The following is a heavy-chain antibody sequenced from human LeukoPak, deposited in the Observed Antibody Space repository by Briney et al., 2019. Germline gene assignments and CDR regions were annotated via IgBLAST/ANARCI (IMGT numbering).Heavy chain of an antibody. Sequence: PGGSLRLSCAASGFIVSSSYMSWVRQAPGKGLEWVSVIYTGGNTYYADSVKGRFTISRDDSKNTLYLQMNSLRAEDMAVYYCARARGYSWIDSWGQGTLVTVSP. CDR2: IYTGGNT. CDR1: GFIVSSSY. V-gene: IGHV3-53*01. CDR3: ARARGYSWIDS. J-gene: IGHJ5*01. D-gene: IGHD3-10*01.